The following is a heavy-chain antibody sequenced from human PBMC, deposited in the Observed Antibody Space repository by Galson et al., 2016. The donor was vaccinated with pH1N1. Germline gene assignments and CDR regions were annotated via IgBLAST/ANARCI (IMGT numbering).Heavy chain of an antibody. CDR3: ARLSVVDHPAENSDSDAYYYPYYFDY. J-gene: IGHJ4*02. CDR1: GYTFTSFG. V-gene: IGHV1-18*01. Sequence: CKASGYTFTSFGITWVRQAPGQGLEWMGWINAHNGNTDYAPRVQGRVTMTIDTSTSTTYMELRSLRSDDTAVYYCARLSVVDHPAENSDSDAYYYPYYFDYWGQGTLVTVSS. CDR2: INAHNGNT. D-gene: IGHD3-22*01.